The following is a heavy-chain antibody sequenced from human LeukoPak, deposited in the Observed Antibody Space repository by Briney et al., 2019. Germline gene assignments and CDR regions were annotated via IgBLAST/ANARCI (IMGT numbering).Heavy chain of an antibody. V-gene: IGHV1-69*13. CDR3: AREGAWDSSGYFQYNWFDP. CDR1: GYTFTSYG. D-gene: IGHD3-22*01. CDR2: IIPIFGTA. Sequence: SVKVSCKASGYTFTSYGISWVRQAPGQGLEWMGGIIPIFGTANYAQKFQGRVTITADESTSTAYMELSSLRSEDTAVYYCAREGAWDSSGYFQYNWFDPWGQGTLVTVSS. J-gene: IGHJ5*02.